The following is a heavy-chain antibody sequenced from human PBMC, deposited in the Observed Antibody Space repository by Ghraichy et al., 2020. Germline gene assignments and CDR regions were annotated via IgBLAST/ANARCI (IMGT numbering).Heavy chain of an antibody. CDR3: ARSLPAAIDLHY. CDR1: GFTFGSYG. Sequence: GGSLRLSCAASGFTFGSYGMHWVRQAPGKGLEWVAFIRFDGSYKYYADSVKGRFTISRDNSKNTLYLQMNSLRPEDTAVYYCARSLPAAIDLHYWGQGTLVTVSS. J-gene: IGHJ4*02. CDR2: IRFDGSYK. V-gene: IGHV3-30*02. D-gene: IGHD2-2*01.